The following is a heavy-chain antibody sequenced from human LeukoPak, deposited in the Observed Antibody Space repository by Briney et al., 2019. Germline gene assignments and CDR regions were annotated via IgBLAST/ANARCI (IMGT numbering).Heavy chain of an antibody. CDR3: ARHIPLTRLADA. CDR1: GGSISSGGYY. CDR2: IYYSGST. V-gene: IGHV4-31*03. D-gene: IGHD2-21*01. J-gene: IGHJ5*02. Sequence: SQTPSLTCTVSGGSISSGGYYLSWIRQHPGKGLEWIGYIYYSGSTYYNPSLKSRVTISVDTSKNQFSLKLSSVTAADTAVYYCARHIPLTRLADAWGQGTLVTVSS.